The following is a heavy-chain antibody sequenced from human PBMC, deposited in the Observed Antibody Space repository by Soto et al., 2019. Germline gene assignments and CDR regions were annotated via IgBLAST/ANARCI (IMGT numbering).Heavy chain of an antibody. V-gene: IGHV4-39*07. J-gene: IGHJ4*02. Sequence: SETLSLTCTVSGGSISSGGYYWSWIRQPPGTGLEWIGEINHSGSTNYNPSLNSRFTISVDTSKNQFSLKLTSVTAADTAVYYCARDKITGLFDYWGQGTLVTVSS. D-gene: IGHD2-8*02. CDR1: GGSISSGGYY. CDR3: ARDKITGLFDY. CDR2: INHSGST.